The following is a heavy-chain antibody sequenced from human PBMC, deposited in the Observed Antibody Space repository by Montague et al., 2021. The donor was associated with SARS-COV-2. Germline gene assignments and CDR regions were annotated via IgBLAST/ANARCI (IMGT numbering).Heavy chain of an antibody. Sequence: SETLSLTCTVSGGPISSYYWSWIRQPPGKGLEWIGYIYYSGSTNYNPSLKSRVTISVDTSKNQFSLKLSSVTAADTAVYYCARGAGRGSGYGKYHYYYYGMDVWGQGTTVTVSS. J-gene: IGHJ6*02. D-gene: IGHD5-12*01. V-gene: IGHV4-59*01. CDR2: IYYSGST. CDR1: GGPISSYY. CDR3: ARGAGRGSGYGKYHYYYYGMDV.